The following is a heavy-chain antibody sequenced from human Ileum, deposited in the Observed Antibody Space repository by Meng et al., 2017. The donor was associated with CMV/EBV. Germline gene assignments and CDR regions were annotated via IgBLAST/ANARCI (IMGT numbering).Heavy chain of an antibody. J-gene: IGHJ4*02. CDR3: AREENTVNQFEY. Sequence: QVQLQDTGRGLVKPSVTLSLSCYVAGGSISNYYWSWIRQPAGKGLEWIAHIYTSGTTNYNPSLKSRVTMSVDTSRNQFSLKLTSVTAADTAVYYCAREENTVNQFEYWGQGTLVTVSS. CDR1: GGSISNYY. V-gene: IGHV4-4*07. D-gene: IGHD4-17*01. CDR2: IYTSGTT.